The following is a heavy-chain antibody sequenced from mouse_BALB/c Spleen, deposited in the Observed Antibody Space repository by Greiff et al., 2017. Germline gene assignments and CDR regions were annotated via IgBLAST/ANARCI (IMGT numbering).Heavy chain of an antibody. D-gene: IGHD2-1*01. CDR3: AKYGNSFYAMDY. J-gene: IGHJ4*01. V-gene: IGHV5-9-4*01. Sequence: EVKLVESGGGLVKPGGSLKLSCAASGFTFSSYAMSWVRQSPEKRLEWVAEISSGGSYTYYPDTVTGRFTISRDNAKNTLYLEMSSLRSEDTAMYYCAKYGNSFYAMDYWGQGTSVTVSS. CDR1: GFTFSSYA. CDR2: ISSGGSYT.